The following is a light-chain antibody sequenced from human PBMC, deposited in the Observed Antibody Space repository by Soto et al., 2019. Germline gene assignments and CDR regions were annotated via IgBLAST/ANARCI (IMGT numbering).Light chain of an antibody. CDR1: QGISSY. CDR2: AAS. CDR3: QQSYSTLSLT. V-gene: IGKV1-8*01. J-gene: IGKJ4*01. Sequence: IQMTQSPSSLSSSTGDRVTITFRASQGISSYLAWYQQKPGKAPKLLIYAASTLQSGVPSRFSGSGSGTDFTLTISSLQPEDFATYYCQQSYSTLSLTFGGGTKVDIK.